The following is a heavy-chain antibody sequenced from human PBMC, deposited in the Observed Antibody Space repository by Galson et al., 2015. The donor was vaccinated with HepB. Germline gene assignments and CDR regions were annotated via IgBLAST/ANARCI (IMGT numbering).Heavy chain of an antibody. D-gene: IGHD4-17*01. J-gene: IGHJ4*02. CDR3: ATDADNYGDSAGYFDY. V-gene: IGHV1-24*01. CDR1: GSTLTELS. CDR2: FDPAEGET. Sequence: SVKVSCKVSGSTLTELSMHWVRQAPGKGPEWMGGFDPAEGETIYAQKFQGRVTMTEDTSTDTAYMELSSLKSEDTAVYFCATDADNYGDSAGYFDYWGQGTLVTVSS.